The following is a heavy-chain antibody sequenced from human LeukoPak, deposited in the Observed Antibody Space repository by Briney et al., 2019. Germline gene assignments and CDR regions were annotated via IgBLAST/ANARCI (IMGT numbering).Heavy chain of an antibody. Sequence: PGGSLRLSCAASGFTFSSYGMSWVRQAPGKGLEWVSAISGSGGSTYYADSVKGRFTISRDNSKNTLYLQMNSLRAEDTAVYYCARVGYYDFWSGYYNYYYYMDVWGKGTTVTVSS. CDR3: ARVGYYDFWSGYYNYYYYMDV. CDR1: GFTFSSYG. V-gene: IGHV3-23*01. CDR2: ISGSGGST. D-gene: IGHD3-3*01. J-gene: IGHJ6*03.